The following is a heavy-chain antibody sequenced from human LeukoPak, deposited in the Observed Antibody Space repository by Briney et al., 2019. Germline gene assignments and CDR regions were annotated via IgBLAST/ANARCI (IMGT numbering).Heavy chain of an antibody. J-gene: IGHJ4*02. Sequence: ASVKVSCKASGYTFTSYGINWVRQAPGQGLEWMGWISAYNGNTNYAQKLQGRVTMTTDTSTSAAYMELRSLRSDDTAVYYCAGADLGGCGDYWGQGILVTVSS. CDR2: ISAYNGNT. D-gene: IGHD2-15*01. V-gene: IGHV1-18*01. CDR1: GYTFTSYG. CDR3: AGADLGGCGDY.